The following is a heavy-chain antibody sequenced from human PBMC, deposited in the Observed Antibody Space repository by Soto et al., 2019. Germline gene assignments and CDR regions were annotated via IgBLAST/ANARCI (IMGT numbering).Heavy chain of an antibody. D-gene: IGHD6-13*01. Sequence: SQTLSLTCAISGDSVSSNSAACNWIRQSPSRGLEWLGRTYYRSKWYNDYAVSVKSRITINPDTSKNQFSLQLNSVTPEDTAVYYCARDMEQQLVRYYYYGMDVWGQGTTVTVSS. CDR2: TYYRSKWYN. CDR3: ARDMEQQLVRYYYYGMDV. J-gene: IGHJ6*02. CDR1: GDSVSSNSAA. V-gene: IGHV6-1*01.